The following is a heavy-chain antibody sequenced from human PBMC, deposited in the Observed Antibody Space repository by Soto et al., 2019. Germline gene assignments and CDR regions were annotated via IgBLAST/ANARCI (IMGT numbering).Heavy chain of an antibody. CDR2: IYYSGST. J-gene: IGHJ6*03. CDR1: GGSISSYY. V-gene: IGHV4-59*01. CDR3: ARVYGPARRYSYYYMDV. D-gene: IGHD2-8*01. Sequence: SETLSLTCTVSGGSISSYYWSWIRQPPGKGLEWIGYIYYSGSTNYNPSLKSRVTISVDTSKNQFSLKLSSVTAADTAVYYCARVYGPARRYSYYYMDVWGKGTTVTVSS.